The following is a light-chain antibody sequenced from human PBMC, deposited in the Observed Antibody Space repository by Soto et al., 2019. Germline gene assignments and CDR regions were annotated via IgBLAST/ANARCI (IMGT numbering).Light chain of an antibody. Sequence: QSVLTQPPSVSGAPGQRVTISCTGTSSNIGAGYDVHWYRQLPGTAPKLLIYGNNNRPSGVPGRFSGSKSGTSASLAISGLQAEDEADYYCQSFDISLSGRVFGGGTNVTVL. CDR3: QSFDISLSGRV. CDR1: SSNIGAGYD. CDR2: GNN. V-gene: IGLV1-40*01. J-gene: IGLJ3*02.